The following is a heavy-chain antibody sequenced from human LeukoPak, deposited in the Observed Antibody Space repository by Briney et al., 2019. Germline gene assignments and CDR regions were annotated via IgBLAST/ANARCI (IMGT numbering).Heavy chain of an antibody. D-gene: IGHD6-19*01. CDR2: ISSSSSYI. Sequence: GGSLRLSCAASGFTFSSYSMNRVRQDTGKGLEWVSSISSSSSYIYYADSVKGRFTISRDNAKNSLYLQMNSLRAEDTAVYYCSREAEAGHDMDVWGKGTTVTVSS. CDR3: SREAEAGHDMDV. V-gene: IGHV3-21*01. J-gene: IGHJ6*03. CDR1: GFTFSSYS.